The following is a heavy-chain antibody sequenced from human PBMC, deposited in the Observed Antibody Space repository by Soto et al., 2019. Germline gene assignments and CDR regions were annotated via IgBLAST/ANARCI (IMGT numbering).Heavy chain of an antibody. CDR1: GFTFSSYS. Sequence: EVQLVESGGGLVQPGGSLRLSCAASGFTFSSYSMNWVRQAPGKGLEWVAYISTSSSTIYYADSVKGRFIISRDKAKTSLYRKLNSLVAEDTAVYFRQRDPLGRWGQESLFTVS. J-gene: IGHJ4*02. D-gene: IGHD7-27*01. CDR2: ISTSSSTI. CDR3: QRDPLGR. V-gene: IGHV3-48*01.